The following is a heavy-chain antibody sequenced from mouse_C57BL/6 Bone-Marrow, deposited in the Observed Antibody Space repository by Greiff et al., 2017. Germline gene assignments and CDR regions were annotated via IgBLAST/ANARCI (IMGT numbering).Heavy chain of an antibody. CDR1: GYTFTDYE. CDR2: IDPETGGT. D-gene: IGHD1-1*01. V-gene: IGHV1-15*01. Sequence: QVQLQQSGAELVRPGASVTLSCKASGYTFTDYEMHWVKQTPVHGLEWIGSIDPETGGTAYNQKFKGKAILTADKSSSTAYMELRSLTSEDSAVYYSYYYGSSYFYVWGTGTTVTVSS. CDR3: YYYGSSYFYV. J-gene: IGHJ1*03.